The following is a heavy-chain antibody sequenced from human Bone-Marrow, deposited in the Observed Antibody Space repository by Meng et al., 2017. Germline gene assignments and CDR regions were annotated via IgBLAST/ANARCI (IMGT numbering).Heavy chain of an antibody. CDR3: TIYKTGHI. D-gene: IGHD3-9*01. J-gene: IGHJ3*02. CDR1: GVTFSGSD. CDR2: IRSKTYSFAT. Sequence: GGSLRLSCAVSGVTFSGSDIHWVRQASGKGLEWVGRIRSKTYSFATAYPASLKGRFIISRDDSKNTAYLQMNSLITEDTAVYFCTIYKTGHIWGQGTIVT. V-gene: IGHV3-73*01.